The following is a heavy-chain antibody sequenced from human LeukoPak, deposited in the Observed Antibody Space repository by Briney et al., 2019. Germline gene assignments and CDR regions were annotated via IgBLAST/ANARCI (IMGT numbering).Heavy chain of an antibody. CDR2: INGNTGDT. Sequence: ASVKVSCKASGYTFTGRYVHWVRQAPGQGLEWMGWINGNTGDTNYAQRFQGRVTMIRETSISTMYMELSRLRSDDTAVYCCAREYSSSLFDYWGQGTLVTASS. V-gene: IGHV1-2*02. D-gene: IGHD6-13*01. CDR3: AREYSSSLFDY. CDR1: GYTFTGRY. J-gene: IGHJ4*02.